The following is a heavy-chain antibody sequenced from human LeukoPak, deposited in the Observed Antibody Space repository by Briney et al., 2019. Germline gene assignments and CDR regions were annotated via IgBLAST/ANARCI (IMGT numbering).Heavy chain of an antibody. D-gene: IGHD3-22*01. Sequence: GGSLRLSCAASGFTFSSYSMKWVRQAPGKGLEWVSSISSSSSYIYYADSVKGRFTISRDNAKNSLYLQMNSLRAEDTAVYYCARGDSDYYDSYDYWGQGTLVTVSS. J-gene: IGHJ4*02. V-gene: IGHV3-21*01. CDR2: ISSSSSYI. CDR3: ARGDSDYYDSYDY. CDR1: GFTFSSYS.